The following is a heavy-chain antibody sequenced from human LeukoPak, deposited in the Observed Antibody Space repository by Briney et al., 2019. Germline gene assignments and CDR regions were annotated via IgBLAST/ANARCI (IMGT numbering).Heavy chain of an antibody. J-gene: IGHJ6*03. V-gene: IGHV3-7*01. CDR2: IKQDGSEK. D-gene: IGHD5-18*01. CDR1: GFTFGSYW. CDR3: ARGRTYSPSRGYGRCMDV. Sequence: PGGSLRLSCAASGFTFGSYWMTWVRQAPGRGLEWVANIKQDGSEKYYVDSLKGRFTISRDNAKNSLYLQMNSLRAEDTAVYYCARGRTYSPSRGYGRCMDVWGKGTTVTVSS.